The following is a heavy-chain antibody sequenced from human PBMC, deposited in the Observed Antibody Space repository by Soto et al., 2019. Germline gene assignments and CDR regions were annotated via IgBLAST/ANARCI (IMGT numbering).Heavy chain of an antibody. V-gene: IGHV3-23*01. Sequence: EVQLLESGGGLVQPGGSLRLSCAASGFTLYTYAMSWVRQALGKGLEWVSFISGSGGSTYYADSVKGRFTISRDNSKNTLYLQMNSLRPEDTAVYYCATCLRSTSCSIDYWGQGTLVTVTS. D-gene: IGHD2-2*01. CDR1: GFTLYTYA. CDR3: ATCLRSTSCSIDY. CDR2: ISGSGGST. J-gene: IGHJ4*02.